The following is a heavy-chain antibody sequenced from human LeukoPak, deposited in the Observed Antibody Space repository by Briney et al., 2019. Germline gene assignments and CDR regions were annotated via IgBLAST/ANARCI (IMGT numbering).Heavy chain of an antibody. D-gene: IGHD3-10*01. CDR1: GGSISSYY. CDR2: IYYSGST. J-gene: IGHJ4*02. CDR3: ARGVDLWFGEFYYFDY. Sequence: PSETLSLTCTVSGGSISSYYWSWIRQPPGKGLEWIGYIYYSGSTNYNPSLKSRVTISVDTSKNQFSLKLSSVTAADTAVYYCARGVDLWFGEFYYFDYWGQGTLVTVSS. V-gene: IGHV4-59*01.